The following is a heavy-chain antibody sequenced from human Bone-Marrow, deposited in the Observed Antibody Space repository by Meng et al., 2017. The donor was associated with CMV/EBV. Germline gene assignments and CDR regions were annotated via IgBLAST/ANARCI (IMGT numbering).Heavy chain of an antibody. J-gene: IGHJ3*02. V-gene: IGHV3-21*01. CDR2: ISSSSSYI. CDR1: GFTFSSYS. Sequence: GESLKISCAASGFTFSSYSMNWVRQAPGKGLEWVSSISSSSSYIYYADSVKGRFTISRDNAKNSLYLQMNSLRAEDTAVYYCARTYYDFWSGYSEGAFDIWGQGTRVTGSS. D-gene: IGHD3-3*01. CDR3: ARTYYDFWSGYSEGAFDI.